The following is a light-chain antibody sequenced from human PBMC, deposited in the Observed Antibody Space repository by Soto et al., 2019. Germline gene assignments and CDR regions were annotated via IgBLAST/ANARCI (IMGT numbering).Light chain of an antibody. J-gene: IGKJ1*01. V-gene: IGKV1-5*01. Sequence: DIQMTQSPSTLSASDEDRAXITCRASQSISSWLAWYQQKPGKAPKLLIYDASSLESGVPSRFSGSGSGTEFTLTISSLQPDDFATYYCQQYNSYWTFGQGTKVDIK. CDR2: DAS. CDR1: QSISSW. CDR3: QQYNSYWT.